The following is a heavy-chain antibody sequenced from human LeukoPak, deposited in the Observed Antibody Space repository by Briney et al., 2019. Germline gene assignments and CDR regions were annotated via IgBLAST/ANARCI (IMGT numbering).Heavy chain of an antibody. CDR2: IYYSGTT. V-gene: IGHV4-39*01. J-gene: IGHJ4*02. CDR3: ARIAVAGTDFDY. D-gene: IGHD6-19*01. Sequence: SETLSLTCTVSGGSMNSTSYYWGWIRQPPGKGPDWIANIYYSGTTYYNPSLKSRVTISVDMSKNQFSLILRSVTAADTAVYYRARIAVAGTDFDYWGQGTLVTVSS. CDR1: GGSMNSTSYY.